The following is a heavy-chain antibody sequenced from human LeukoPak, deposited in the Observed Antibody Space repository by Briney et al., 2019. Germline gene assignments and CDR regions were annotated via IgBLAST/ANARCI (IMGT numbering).Heavy chain of an antibody. CDR2: IYHSGST. CDR1: GGSISSGGYS. J-gene: IGHJ3*02. Sequence: SETLSLTCAVSGGSISSGGYSWSWIRQPPGKGLEWIGYIYHSGSTYYNPSLKSRVTISVDRSKNQFSLKLSSVTAADTAVYYCARDGGGGMLRAFDIWGQGTMVTVSS. CDR3: ARDGGGGMLRAFDI. D-gene: IGHD1-26*01. V-gene: IGHV4-30-2*01.